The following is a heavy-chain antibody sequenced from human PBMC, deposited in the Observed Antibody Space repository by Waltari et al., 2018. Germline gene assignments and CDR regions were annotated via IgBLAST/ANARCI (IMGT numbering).Heavy chain of an antibody. CDR2: SRPSFGTA. J-gene: IGHJ4*02. Sequence: QVQLVQSGAEVKKPGSSVKVSCKASGGTFSSYAISWVRQAPGQGLEWMGGSRPSFGTANDAQKFQGRVTITTDESTSTAYMELSSLRSEDTAVYYCASSPGIAVAGTVSNFDYWGQGTLVTVSS. D-gene: IGHD6-19*01. V-gene: IGHV1-69*05. CDR3: ASSPGIAVAGTVSNFDY. CDR1: GGTFSSYA.